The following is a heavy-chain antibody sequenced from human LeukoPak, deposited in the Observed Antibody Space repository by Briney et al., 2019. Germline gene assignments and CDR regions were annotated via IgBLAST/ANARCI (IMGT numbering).Heavy chain of an antibody. CDR2: IKQDGSEK. Sequence: GGSLRLSCAASGFTFSSNWMSWVRQAPGKGLERVANIKQDGSEKYYVDSVKGRFTISRDNAKNSLYLQMNSLRAEDTAVYYCARGGEMATIGQAPLYDYWGQGTLVTVSS. J-gene: IGHJ4*02. CDR1: GFTFSSNW. D-gene: IGHD5-24*01. V-gene: IGHV3-7*01. CDR3: ARGGEMATIGQAPLYDY.